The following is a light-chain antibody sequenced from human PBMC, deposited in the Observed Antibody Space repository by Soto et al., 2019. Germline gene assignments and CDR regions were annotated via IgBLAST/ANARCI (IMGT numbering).Light chain of an antibody. J-gene: IGKJ4*01. CDR3: QQYNFWPPLT. CDR1: QSVNSN. CDR2: DAS. Sequence: EIVMTQSPATLSVSPGERATLSCRASQSVNSNLAWYRQKPGQAPRLLISDASTRPTGVPARFSGSGSGTEFTLTISSLQSEDSGIYYCQQYNFWPPLTFGGGTKVEIK. V-gene: IGKV3-15*01.